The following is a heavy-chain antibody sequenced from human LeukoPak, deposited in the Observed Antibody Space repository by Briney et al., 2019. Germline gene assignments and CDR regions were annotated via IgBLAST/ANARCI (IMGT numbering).Heavy chain of an antibody. CDR3: ARADYYYDSSGYYVPFDY. J-gene: IGHJ4*02. Sequence: PGGSLRLSCAASGFTVSSNYMSWVRQAPGKGLEWVSVIYSGGSTYYADSVKGRFSISRDNSKNTLYLQMNSLRAEDTAVYYCARADYYYDSSGYYVPFDYWGQGTLVIVSS. CDR1: GFTVSSNY. CDR2: IYSGGST. V-gene: IGHV3-53*01. D-gene: IGHD3-22*01.